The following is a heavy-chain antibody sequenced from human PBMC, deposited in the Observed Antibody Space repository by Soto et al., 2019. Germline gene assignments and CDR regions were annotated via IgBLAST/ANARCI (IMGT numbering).Heavy chain of an antibody. CDR2: IYHTGST. CDR3: ARYRFSGTKWSKFDY. D-gene: IGHD3-16*02. Sequence: PSETLSLTCTVSGVTVSSDAYYWSWIRQPPGKGLEWIGNIYHTGSTHYSPSLKSRVDISLDRSTNQFSLRLSSVTAADTAVYYCARYRFSGTKWSKFDYWGQGTLVTVSS. V-gene: IGHV4-31*03. CDR1: GVTVSSDAYY. J-gene: IGHJ4*02.